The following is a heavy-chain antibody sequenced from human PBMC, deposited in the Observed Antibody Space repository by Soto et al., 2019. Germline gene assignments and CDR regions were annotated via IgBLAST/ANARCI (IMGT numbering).Heavy chain of an antibody. D-gene: IGHD1-1*01. CDR3: ARFPTGTHAFDI. J-gene: IGHJ3*02. Sequence: GSLRLSCAASGFTFSDYYMSWIRQAPGKGLEWVSYISSSSSYTNYADSVKGRFTISRDNAKSSLYLQMNSLRAEDTAVYYCARFPTGTHAFDIWGQGTMVTVSS. CDR2: ISSSSSYT. CDR1: GFTFSDYY. V-gene: IGHV3-11*06.